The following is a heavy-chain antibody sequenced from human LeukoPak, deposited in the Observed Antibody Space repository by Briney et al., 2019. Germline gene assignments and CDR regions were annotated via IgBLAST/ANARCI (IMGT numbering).Heavy chain of an antibody. CDR2: IKSTTDGGKT. D-gene: IGHD3-10*01. CDR1: GFPFSNAW. V-gene: IGHV3-15*01. CDR3: STVSPYYGSGTTSPDS. J-gene: IGHJ4*02. Sequence: GGSLRLSCAASGFPFSNAWMSWVRQAPGKGLEWVGRIKSTTDGGKTDYAAPVQGRFSISRDDSENTLYLQMNGLNTEDTAVYYCSTVSPYYGSGTTSPDSWGQGTLVVVSS.